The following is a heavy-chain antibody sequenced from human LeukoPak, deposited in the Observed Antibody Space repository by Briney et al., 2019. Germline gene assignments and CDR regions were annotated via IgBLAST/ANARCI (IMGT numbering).Heavy chain of an antibody. Sequence: PSETLSLTCTVSGGSISSGSYYWSWIRQPAGKGLEWIGRIYTSGSTNYNPSLKSRVTISVDTSKNQFSLKLSSVTAADTAVYYCASDRLVALDYWGQGTLVTVSS. D-gene: IGHD2-15*01. CDR1: GGSISSGSYY. CDR2: IYTSGST. J-gene: IGHJ4*02. CDR3: ASDRLVALDY. V-gene: IGHV4-61*02.